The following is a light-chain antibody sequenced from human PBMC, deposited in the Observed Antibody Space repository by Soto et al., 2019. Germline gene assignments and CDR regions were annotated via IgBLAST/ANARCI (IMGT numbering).Light chain of an antibody. CDR2: DSN. Sequence: QAVVTQPPSVSGAPGQRVTISCTGSSSNIGAGRDVHWYRQLPGAAPKFLISDSNHRPSGVPDRFSVSKSGASASLAITGLRAEDEGDYFCQSYGTSLSGLYVFGTGTKVTVL. CDR1: SSNIGAGRD. CDR3: QSYGTSLSGLYV. V-gene: IGLV1-40*03. J-gene: IGLJ1*01.